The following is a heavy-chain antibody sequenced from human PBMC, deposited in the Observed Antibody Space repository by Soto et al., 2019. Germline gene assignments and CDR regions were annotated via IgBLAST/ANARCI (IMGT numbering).Heavy chain of an antibody. V-gene: IGHV3-66*01. D-gene: IGHD4-17*01. CDR1: GFTVSSNY. J-gene: IGHJ5*02. CDR3: ARGTTVTIWFDP. Sequence: EVQLVESGGGLVRPGGSLRLSCAASGFTVSSNYMTWVRQAPGKGLEWVSVIYSGGSTYYADSVKGRFTISGDNSKNTLYLQINSLRAEDTAVYYCARGTTVTIWFDPWGQGTLVTVSS. CDR2: IYSGGST.